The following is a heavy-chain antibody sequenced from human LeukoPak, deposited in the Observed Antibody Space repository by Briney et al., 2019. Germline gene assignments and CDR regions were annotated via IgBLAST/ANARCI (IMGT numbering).Heavy chain of an antibody. V-gene: IGHV3-7*01. CDR2: IRKDGGNI. Sequence: GGSLRLSCAASGFTFTTYWMSWVRQAPGKGLEWVAKIRKDGGNIHYVDSVKGRFTISRDNAKNTLYLEMSSLRGEDTALYYCPRDTSPRIAAIYYDAFDIWGQGTMVTVSS. J-gene: IGHJ3*02. CDR3: PRDTSPRIAAIYYDAFDI. CDR1: GFTFTTYW. D-gene: IGHD6-13*01.